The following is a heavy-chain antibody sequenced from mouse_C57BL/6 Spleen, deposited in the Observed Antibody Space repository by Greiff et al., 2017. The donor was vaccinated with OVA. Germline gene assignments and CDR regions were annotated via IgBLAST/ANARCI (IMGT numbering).Heavy chain of an antibody. CDR1: GYTFTSYW. J-gene: IGHJ2*01. CDR3: AGRRDYYFDY. CDR2: IYPSDSET. Sequence: QVQLQQPGAELVRPGSSVKLSCKASGYTFTSYWMDWVKQRPGQGLEWIGNIYPSDSETHYNQKFKDKATLTVDKSSSTAYMQLSSLTSEDSAVYCCAGRRDYYFDYWGQGTTLTVSS. V-gene: IGHV1-61*01. D-gene: IGHD3-3*01.